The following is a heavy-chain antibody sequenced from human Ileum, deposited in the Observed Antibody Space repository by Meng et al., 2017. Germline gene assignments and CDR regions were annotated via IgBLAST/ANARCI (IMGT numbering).Heavy chain of an antibody. V-gene: IGHV3-7*01. Sequence: GESLKISCVASGFTFSDYLMTWVRQSPGRGLELVANINQDESLKSYMDSVKGRFTISRDNAKNSFYLQMNTLRAEDTALYYCARDPGYGSFDIWGQGTMVTVSS. J-gene: IGHJ3*02. CDR3: ARDPGYGSFDI. CDR2: INQDESLK. CDR1: GFTFSDYL. D-gene: IGHD5-18*01.